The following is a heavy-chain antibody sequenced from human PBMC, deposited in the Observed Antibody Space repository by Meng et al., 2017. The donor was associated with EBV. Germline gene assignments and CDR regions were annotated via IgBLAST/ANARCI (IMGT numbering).Heavy chain of an antibody. CDR1: GSTFTSYD. CDR2: MNPNSGNT. CDR3: ARGRGVYCSGGSCYPGWFDP. J-gene: IGHJ5*02. V-gene: IGHV1-8*01. D-gene: IGHD2-15*01. Sequence: VQRVESGAEGKKTGVSVKVSCKASGSTFTSYDINWVRQATGQGLEWMGWMNPNSGNTGYAQKFQGRVTMTRNTSISTAYMELSSLRSEDTAVYYCARGRGVYCSGGSCYPGWFDPWGQGTLVTVSS.